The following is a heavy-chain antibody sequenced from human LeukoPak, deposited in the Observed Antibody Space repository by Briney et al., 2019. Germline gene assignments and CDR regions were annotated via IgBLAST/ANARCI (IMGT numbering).Heavy chain of an antibody. D-gene: IGHD6-19*01. Sequence: GGSLGLSCAASGFTFTTYAMSWVRQAPGKGLEWVSAITVSGDSTYYADSVKGRFTISRDNSKNTLYLQMNSLRAEDTAVYYCAKSSGWYRDYFDYWGQGTLVTVSS. V-gene: IGHV3-23*01. CDR1: GFTFTTYA. CDR2: ITVSGDST. CDR3: AKSSGWYRDYFDY. J-gene: IGHJ4*02.